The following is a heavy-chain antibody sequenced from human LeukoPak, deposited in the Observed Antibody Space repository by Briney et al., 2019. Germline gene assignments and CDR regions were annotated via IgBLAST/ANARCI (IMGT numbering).Heavy chain of an antibody. CDR1: GFTFTNYV. D-gene: IGHD5-12*01. CDR2: VFGNGATT. Sequence: GGSLRLSCAASGFTFTNYVMSWVRQAPGKGLEWVSLVFGNGATTYYADSVKGRFTISRDNSKNTLYLQMNSLRAEDTAVYYCAKKVPSGSYFDDWGQGTLVTVSS. V-gene: IGHV3-23*01. CDR3: AKKVPSGSYFDD. J-gene: IGHJ4*02.